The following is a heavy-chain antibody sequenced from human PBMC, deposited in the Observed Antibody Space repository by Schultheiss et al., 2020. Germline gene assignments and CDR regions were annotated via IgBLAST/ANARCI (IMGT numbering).Heavy chain of an antibody. CDR2: IKNDGSEK. J-gene: IGHJ4*02. Sequence: GGSLRLSCAASGFTFSSYGMHWVRQAPGKALEWVANIKNDGSEKYYADSVKGRFTISRDNSKNTLYLQMNSLRAEDTAVYYCARSTPTEGLGGLDYWGQGTLVTVSS. V-gene: IGHV3-30*02. CDR3: ARSTPTEGLGGLDY. CDR1: GFTFSSYG.